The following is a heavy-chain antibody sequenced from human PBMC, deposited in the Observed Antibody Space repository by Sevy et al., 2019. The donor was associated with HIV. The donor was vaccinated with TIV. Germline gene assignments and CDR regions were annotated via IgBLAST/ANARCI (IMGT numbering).Heavy chain of an antibody. CDR1: GDSVSSNSAA. V-gene: IGHV6-1*01. J-gene: IGHJ4*02. Sequence: KQSQTLSLTCAISGDSVSSNSAAWNWIRQSPSRGLEWLGRTYYRSKWYNDYAVSVKSRITINPDTSKNQVSLQLNSVTPEDTAVYYCARDGGDIVATIYYFDYWGQGTLVTVSS. CDR3: ARDGGDIVATIYYFDY. CDR2: TYYRSKWYN. D-gene: IGHD5-12*01.